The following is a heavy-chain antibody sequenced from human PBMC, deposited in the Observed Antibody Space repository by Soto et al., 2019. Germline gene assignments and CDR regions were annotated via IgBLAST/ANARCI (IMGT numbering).Heavy chain of an antibody. D-gene: IGHD6-13*01. CDR2: ISSSSSTI. V-gene: IGHV3-48*01. J-gene: IGHJ5*02. CDR1: GFTFSSYS. CDR3: ARHPERIAQIGWFDP. Sequence: EVQLVESGGGLVQPGGSLRLSCAASGFTFSSYSMNWVRQAPGKGLEWVSYISSSSSTIYYADSVKGRFTISSDNAKNSLYLQTKSLRAEATAVYYCARHPERIAQIGWFDPWGQVTLVTVSS.